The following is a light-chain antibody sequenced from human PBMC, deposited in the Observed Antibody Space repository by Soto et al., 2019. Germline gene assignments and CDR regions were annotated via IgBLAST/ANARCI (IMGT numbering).Light chain of an antibody. J-gene: IGLJ1*01. CDR1: RSDVGAYNY. CDR3: SSYTSSDTLYV. CDR2: EVN. Sequence: QSALTQPASVSGSPGQSITISCTGTRSDVGAYNYVSWYQRHPGKAPKLLIYEVNSRPSGVSNRFSGSKSGNTASLTISGLQPEDEADYYRSSYTSSDTLYVFGSGTKVTVL. V-gene: IGLV2-14*01.